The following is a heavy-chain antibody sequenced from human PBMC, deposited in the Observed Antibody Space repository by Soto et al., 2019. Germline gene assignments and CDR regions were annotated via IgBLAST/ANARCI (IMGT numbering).Heavy chain of an antibody. CDR2: ISSSSSYI. Sequence: GGSLRLSCAASGCNFSSYSMNWVRQAPGKGLEWVSSISSSSSYIYYADSVKGRFTISRDNAKNSLYLQMNSLRAEDTAVYYCARGPVTVTTYFDYWGQGTLVTVSS. D-gene: IGHD4-17*01. CDR1: GCNFSSYS. CDR3: ARGPVTVTTYFDY. V-gene: IGHV3-21*01. J-gene: IGHJ4*02.